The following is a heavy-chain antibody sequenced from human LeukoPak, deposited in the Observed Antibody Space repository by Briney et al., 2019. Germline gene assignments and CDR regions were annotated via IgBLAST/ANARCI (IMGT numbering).Heavy chain of an antibody. Sequence: QTGGSLRLSCAASGFTFSSYSMNWVRQAPGKGLEWVSYISSSSSTIYYADSVKGRFTISRDNAKNSLYLQMNSLRAEDTAVYYCARDSILSSSSWLIDYYYYMDVWGKGTTVTVSS. CDR2: ISSSSSTI. D-gene: IGHD6-6*01. CDR1: GFTFSSYS. V-gene: IGHV3-48*01. CDR3: ARDSILSSSSWLIDYYYYMDV. J-gene: IGHJ6*03.